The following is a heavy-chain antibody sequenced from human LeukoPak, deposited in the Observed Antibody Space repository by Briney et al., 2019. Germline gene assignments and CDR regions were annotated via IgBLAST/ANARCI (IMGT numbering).Heavy chain of an antibody. CDR3: VKSGYSTSSDVDY. D-gene: IGHD5-12*01. V-gene: IGHV3-64D*09. Sequence: QSGGSLRLSCSVSGLTFSAYAMHWVRQAPGKGLEFFSSINSNGDSTYHADSVKGRFTISRDNSKNTLYLQMRSLRVEDTAVYYCVKSGYSTSSDVDYWGQGTLVTVSS. CDR1: GLTFSAYA. J-gene: IGHJ4*02. CDR2: INSNGDST.